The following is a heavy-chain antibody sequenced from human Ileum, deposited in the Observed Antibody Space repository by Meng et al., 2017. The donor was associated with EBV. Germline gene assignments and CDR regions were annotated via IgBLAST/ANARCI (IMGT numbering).Heavy chain of an antibody. CDR1: GESIISNYW. CDR3: ARKFSVVGSTDGWFDP. Sequence: VARQEPGPGLVKPSGTLSLTCAVSGESIISNYWWSWVRQPPGKGLEWIGEIYYNTNTNYNPSLKGRVTMSVDTSQNQFSLTLSSVTAADTAVYFCARKFSVVGSTDGWFDPWGQGTLVTVSS. J-gene: IGHJ5*02. CDR2: IYYNTNT. D-gene: IGHD2-8*01. V-gene: IGHV4-4*02.